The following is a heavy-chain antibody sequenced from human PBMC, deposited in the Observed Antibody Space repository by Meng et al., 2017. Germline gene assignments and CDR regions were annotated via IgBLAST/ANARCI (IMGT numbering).Heavy chain of an antibody. V-gene: IGHV3-33*01. CDR1: GFTFSSYG. Sequence: LVACGGVVGPPGRAVVLSGAASGFTFSSYGMHWVRQSPGKGVEWVAVIWYYGSNKYYADSVKGRFTISRDNSKTTLYLQMNSLRAEDTAVYYCARCSGGSCFSDYWGQGTLVTVSS. CDR2: IWYYGSNK. D-gene: IGHD2-15*01. J-gene: IGHJ4*02. CDR3: ARCSGGSCFSDY.